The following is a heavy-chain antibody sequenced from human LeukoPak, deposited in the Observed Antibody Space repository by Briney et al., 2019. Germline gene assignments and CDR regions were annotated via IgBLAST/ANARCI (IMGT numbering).Heavy chain of an antibody. CDR2: ISNSGSTI. J-gene: IGHJ5*02. V-gene: IGHV3-11*01. D-gene: IGHD2-15*01. CDR3: ARQHRYCIGGSCYPRVGWFDP. CDR1: GFTFGDYY. Sequence: TGGSLRLSCAASGFTFGDYYMTWVRQAPGKGLEWVSYISNSGSTIYDADSVKGRFTISRDNAKNSLYLQMNTLRAEDTAVYYCARQHRYCIGGSCYPRVGWFDPWGQGTLVTVSS.